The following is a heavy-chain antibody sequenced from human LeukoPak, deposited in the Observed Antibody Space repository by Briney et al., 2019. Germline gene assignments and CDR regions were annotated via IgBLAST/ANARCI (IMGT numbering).Heavy chain of an antibody. CDR1: GFTFSDYP. V-gene: IGHV3-64D*06. D-gene: IGHD4-11*01. Sequence: GGSLRLSCSASGFTFSDYPMHWVRQTPGKGLEYVSAISKNGDDTYYAASVKGRFTISRDNSKNTLYLQMSSLITEDAAVFYCVQVGSNYYLNWGQGTLVIVSS. J-gene: IGHJ4*02. CDR3: VQVGSNYYLN. CDR2: ISKNGDDT.